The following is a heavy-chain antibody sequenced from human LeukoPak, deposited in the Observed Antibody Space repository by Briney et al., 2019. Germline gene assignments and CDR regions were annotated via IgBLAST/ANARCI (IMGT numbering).Heavy chain of an antibody. Sequence: GGSLRLSCLTSGFTFSTNAMSWVRQAPGKGLEWISGISGSGASTYYADSVTGRFTISRDNSRNTLYLQMNSLRGDDTAVYYCAKIHYVSSPWDYWGQGTLVTVSS. V-gene: IGHV3-23*01. CDR1: GFTFSTNA. CDR3: AKIHYVSSPWDY. J-gene: IGHJ4*02. CDR2: ISGSGAST. D-gene: IGHD3-22*01.